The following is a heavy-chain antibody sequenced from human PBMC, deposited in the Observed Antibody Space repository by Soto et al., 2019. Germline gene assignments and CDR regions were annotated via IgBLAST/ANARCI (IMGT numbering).Heavy chain of an antibody. CDR1: GFTFSSYA. V-gene: IGHV3-23*01. D-gene: IGHD2-15*01. CDR2: ISGSGGST. Sequence: EVQLLESGGGLVQPGGSLRLSCAASGFTFSSYAMSWVRQAPGKGLEWVSAISGSGGSTYYADSVKGRFTISRDNSKNTLYLQMNSLRAEDTAVYYCAKDYALVVVAATPSYYFDYWGQGTLVTVSS. CDR3: AKDYALVVVAATPSYYFDY. J-gene: IGHJ4*02.